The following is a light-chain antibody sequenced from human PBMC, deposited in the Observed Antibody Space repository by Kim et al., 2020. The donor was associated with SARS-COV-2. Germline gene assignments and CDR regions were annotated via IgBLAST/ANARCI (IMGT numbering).Light chain of an antibody. CDR1: HDVSTY. CDR3: QQYYSYPCS. CDR2: AVS. V-gene: IGKV1-8*01. Sequence: SASTGARVNITCRASHDVSTYLAWYQHKPRKAPNLLMYAVSTLHSGVPSRFRGSRSGTDFTLTISCLQSEDFATYYCQQYYSYPCSFGQGTKLEI. J-gene: IGKJ2*04.